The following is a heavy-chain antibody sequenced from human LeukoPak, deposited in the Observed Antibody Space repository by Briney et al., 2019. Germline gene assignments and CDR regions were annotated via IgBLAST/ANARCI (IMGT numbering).Heavy chain of an antibody. CDR3: AKGRYDSSGYSNPYWYFDL. V-gene: IGHV3-30*18. J-gene: IGHJ2*01. D-gene: IGHD3-22*01. CDR1: GFTFSSYG. CDR2: ISYDGSNK. Sequence: GGSLRLSRAASGFTFSSYGMHWVRQAPGKGLEWVAVISYDGSNKYYADSVKGRFTISRDNSKNTLYLQMNSLRAEDTAVYYCAKGRYDSSGYSNPYWYFDLWGRGTLVTVSS.